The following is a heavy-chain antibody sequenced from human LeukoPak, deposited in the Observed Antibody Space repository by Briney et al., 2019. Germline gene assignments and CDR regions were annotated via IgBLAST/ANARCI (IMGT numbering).Heavy chain of an antibody. V-gene: IGHV4-34*01. CDR3: ARGYSVRSPRNFAY. Sequence: SETLSLTCAVYGGSFSGYYWSWIRQPPGKGLEWIGEINHSGSTNYNPSLKSRVTISVDTSKNQFSLKLSSVTAADTAVYYCARGYSVRSPRNFAYWGQGTLVTVPS. D-gene: IGHD2-21*01. CDR1: GGSFSGYY. CDR2: INHSGST. J-gene: IGHJ4*02.